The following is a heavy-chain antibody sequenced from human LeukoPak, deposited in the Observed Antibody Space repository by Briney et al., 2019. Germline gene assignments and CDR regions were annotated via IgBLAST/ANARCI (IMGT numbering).Heavy chain of an antibody. Sequence: ASVKVSCTASGYTFTDYYMHWVRQAPGQRLEWMGWINPNSGAIKYAQKFQGRVTMTRDTSISTAYMELSRLTSDDTAVYYCARGEYVISGYRNDAFDIWGQGTMVTVSS. CDR3: ARGEYVISGYRNDAFDI. D-gene: IGHD3-22*01. V-gene: IGHV1-2*02. CDR2: INPNSGAI. CDR1: GYTFTDYY. J-gene: IGHJ3*02.